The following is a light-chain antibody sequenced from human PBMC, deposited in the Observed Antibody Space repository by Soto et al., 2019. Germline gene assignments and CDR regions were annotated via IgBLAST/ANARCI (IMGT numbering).Light chain of an antibody. V-gene: IGLV1-51*01. J-gene: IGLJ2*01. CDR3: GAWDGSLSVVL. CDR2: DSD. Sequence: QSVLTQPPSVSAAPGQKVTISXSGXSANIGSNYVSWYQHLPGTAPKLVIYDSDRRPSEIPDRFSGSKSGTSATLDITGLQTGDEADYYCGAWDGSLSVVLFGGGTKVTVL. CDR1: SANIGSNY.